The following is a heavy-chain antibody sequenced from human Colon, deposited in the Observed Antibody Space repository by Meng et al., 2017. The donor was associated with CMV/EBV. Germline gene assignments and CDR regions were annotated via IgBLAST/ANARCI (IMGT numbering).Heavy chain of an antibody. J-gene: IGHJ4*02. CDR2: ISYSGNT. CDR3: ARETSGWSTGIDY. Sequence: GSLRLSCNVSGGSVNSGSYYWTWIRQPPGKGLEWIGYISYSGNTNYNPSLKSRLTIEVDTSRNQFSLKLTSVSAADTAMYYCARETSGWSTGIDYWGQGTLVNVSS. CDR1: GGSVNSGSYY. D-gene: IGHD6-19*01. V-gene: IGHV4-61*01.